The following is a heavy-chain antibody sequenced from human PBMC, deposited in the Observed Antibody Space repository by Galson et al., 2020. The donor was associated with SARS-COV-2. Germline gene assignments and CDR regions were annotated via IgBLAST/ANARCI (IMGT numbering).Heavy chain of an antibody. D-gene: IGHD3-3*01. V-gene: IGHV3-21*01. CDR2: ISSSSSYI. CDR1: GFTFSSYS. J-gene: IGHJ6*02. CDR3: ARNFVLRFLEWSKSATPYYYYGMDV. Sequence: TGGSLRLSCAASGFTFSSYSMNWVRQAPGKGLEWVSYISSSSSYIYYAASVKGRFTISRDNAKNSLYLQMNSLRAEDTAVYYCARNFVLRFLEWSKSATPYYYYGMDVWGQGTTVTVSS.